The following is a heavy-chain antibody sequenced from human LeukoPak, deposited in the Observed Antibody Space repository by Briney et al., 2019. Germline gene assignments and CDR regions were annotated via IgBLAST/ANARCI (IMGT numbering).Heavy chain of an antibody. CDR2: ISDSGGST. Sequence: GGSLKLSCAASGFTFSSYAMSWVRQAPGKGLEWVSTISDSGGSTYYADSVKGRFAISRDNPKNTLYLQMNSLRAEDTAVYYCAKDMWELQHDAFDIWGQGTMVTVSS. V-gene: IGHV3-23*01. CDR3: AKDMWELQHDAFDI. J-gene: IGHJ3*02. D-gene: IGHD1-26*01. CDR1: GFTFSSYA.